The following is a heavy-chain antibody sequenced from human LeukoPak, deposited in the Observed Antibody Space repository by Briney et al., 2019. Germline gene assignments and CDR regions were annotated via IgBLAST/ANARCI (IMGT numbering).Heavy chain of an antibody. V-gene: IGHV3-30*18. CDR1: GFTLSSYG. J-gene: IGHJ4*02. Sequence: GGSLRLSRAASGFTLSSYGMHWGRQAPGKGLEWVAVISYDGSNKYYADSVKGRFTISRDNSKNTLYLQMNSLRAEDTAVYYCAKDRNFDYWGQGTLVTVSS. CDR2: ISYDGSNK. CDR3: AKDRNFDY.